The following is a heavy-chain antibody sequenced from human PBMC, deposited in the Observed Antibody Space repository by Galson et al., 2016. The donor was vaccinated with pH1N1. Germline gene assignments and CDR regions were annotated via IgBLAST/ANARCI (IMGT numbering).Heavy chain of an antibody. Sequence: QSGAEVKEPGASVKVSCKASGYMFTSYGITWVRQAPGQGLEWMGLISGYNGNTNYAQKFRGRLTMTTDTSTTTAYMELRSLRSDDTAFYYCARLSGGRWLDPWGQGTLVTVSS. V-gene: IGHV1-18*01. CDR3: ARLSGGRWLDP. CDR1: GYMFTSYG. D-gene: IGHD3-10*01. CDR2: ISGYNGNT. J-gene: IGHJ5*02.